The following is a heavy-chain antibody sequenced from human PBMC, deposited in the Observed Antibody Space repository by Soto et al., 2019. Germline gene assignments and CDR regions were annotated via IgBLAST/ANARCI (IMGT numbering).Heavy chain of an antibody. D-gene: IGHD3-3*01. J-gene: IGHJ4*02. Sequence: QVQLQESGPGLVKPSETLSLTCTVSGGSISSYYWSWIRQPPGKGLEWIGYIYYSGSTNYNPSLRSRVNISVDTSKNQFSLKLSSVTAADTAVYYCAGSPVGSLELGWGQGTLVTVSS. CDR1: GGSISSYY. CDR3: AGSPVGSLELG. CDR2: IYYSGST. V-gene: IGHV4-59*08.